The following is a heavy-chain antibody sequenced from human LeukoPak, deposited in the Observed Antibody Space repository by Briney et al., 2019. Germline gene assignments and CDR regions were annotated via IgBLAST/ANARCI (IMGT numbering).Heavy chain of an antibody. CDR3: ASLYYYDSSGYLDY. V-gene: IGHV1-2*06. D-gene: IGHD3-22*01. CDR2: INPNSGGT. Sequence: GSVKVSCKASGYTFTGYYMHWGRQAPGQGLEWMGRINPNSGGTNYAQKLQGRGTMTRDTSISTAYMELSRLRSADTPVYYCASLYYYDSSGYLDYWGQGTLVTVSS. J-gene: IGHJ4*02. CDR1: GYTFTGYY.